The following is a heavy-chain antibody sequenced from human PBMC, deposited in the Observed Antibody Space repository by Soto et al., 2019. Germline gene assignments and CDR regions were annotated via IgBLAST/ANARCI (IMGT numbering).Heavy chain of an antibody. CDR3: ATFTFGRPFDT. CDR2: ISGSGFST. J-gene: IGHJ3*02. D-gene: IGHD3-16*01. Sequence: GGSLRLSCAASGFTFNTYAMSWVRQAPGQGLEWVSAISGSGFSTYYADSVKGRFSISSDSSKNTLFLQMNSLRADDTAVYFCATFTFGRPFDTWGQGTMVTVS. CDR1: GFTFNTYA. V-gene: IGHV3-23*01.